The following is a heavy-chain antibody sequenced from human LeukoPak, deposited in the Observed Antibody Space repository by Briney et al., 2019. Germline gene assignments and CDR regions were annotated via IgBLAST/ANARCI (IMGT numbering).Heavy chain of an antibody. J-gene: IGHJ4*02. CDR1: GFTFSSYG. CDR3: ARGQIAVAGLSYYFDY. Sequence: GGSLRLSCAASGFTFSSYGMHWVRQAPGKGLEWVAVIWYDGSNKYYADSVKGRFTISRDNSKNTLYLQMNSLRAEDTAVYYCARGQIAVAGLSYYFDYWGQGTLVTVSS. CDR2: IWYDGSNK. V-gene: IGHV3-33*01. D-gene: IGHD6-19*01.